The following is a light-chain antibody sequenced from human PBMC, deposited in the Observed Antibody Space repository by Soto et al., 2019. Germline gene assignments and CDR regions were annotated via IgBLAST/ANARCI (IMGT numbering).Light chain of an antibody. CDR2: KAS. J-gene: IGKJ3*01. CDR1: ESISSW. V-gene: IGKV1-5*03. Sequence: DIQMTQSPSTLSASVGDRVTITCRASESISSWLAWYQQKPGKAPQLLISKASTLETGVTSRFSGSGSGTEFTLTISSLQPDDFATYYCQQYNNYFTFGPGTKVDIK. CDR3: QQYNNYFT.